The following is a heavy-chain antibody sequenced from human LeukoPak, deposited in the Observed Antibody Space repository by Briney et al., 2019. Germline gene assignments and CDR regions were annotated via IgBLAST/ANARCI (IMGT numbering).Heavy chain of an antibody. Sequence: PSETLSLTCTVSGGSISSYYWSWIRQPPGKGLEWIGYFYYSGSTYYNPSLKSRVTISLDTSKNQFSLKLSSVTAADTAVYYCVRGDWGGFFDYWGQGTLVTVSS. CDR3: VRGDWGGFFDY. J-gene: IGHJ4*02. CDR2: FYYSGST. V-gene: IGHV4-59*12. CDR1: GGSISSYY. D-gene: IGHD3/OR15-3a*01.